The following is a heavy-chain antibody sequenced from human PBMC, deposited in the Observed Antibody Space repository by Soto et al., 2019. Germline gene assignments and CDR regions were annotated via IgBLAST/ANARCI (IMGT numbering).Heavy chain of an antibody. CDR1: GFTFINYA. J-gene: IGHJ3*01. Sequence: EVQLLESGGGLVQPGGSLRLSCAASGFTFINYAMIWVRQAPGKGLEWVSTISGGGDGTYYADSVKGHFTISRDNSKNTLYLQMNSLRGEDTAIYYCAKKGLGSLKTFCSNSDCHYAFDLWGQGTVVTVSS. CDR2: ISGGGDGT. CDR3: AKKGLGSLKTFCSNSDCHYAFDL. D-gene: IGHD2-8*01. V-gene: IGHV3-23*01.